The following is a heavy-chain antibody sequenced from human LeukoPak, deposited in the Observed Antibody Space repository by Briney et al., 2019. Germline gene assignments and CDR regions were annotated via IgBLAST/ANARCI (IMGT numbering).Heavy chain of an antibody. V-gene: IGHV3-23*01. CDR1: GFTFSSYA. CDR3: TTDFPGYSSGWYDESY. CDR2: ISGSGSST. Sequence: GGSLRLSCAASGFTFSSYAMTWVRQAPGKGLEWVSGISGSGSSTYYADSVKGRFTISRDNSKNTLYLQMNSLKTEDTAVYYCTTDFPGYSSGWYDESYWGQGTLVTVSS. D-gene: IGHD6-19*01. J-gene: IGHJ4*02.